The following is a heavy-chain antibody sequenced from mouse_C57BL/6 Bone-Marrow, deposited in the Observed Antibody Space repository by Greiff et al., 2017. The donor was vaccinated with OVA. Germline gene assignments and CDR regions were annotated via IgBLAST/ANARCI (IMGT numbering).Heavy chain of an antibody. V-gene: IGHV1-52*01. CDR3: AAGDYSNYDAMDD. Sequence: QVQLQQPGAELVRPGSSVKLSCKASGYTFTSYWMHWVKQRPIQGLEWIGNIDPSDSETHYNQKFKDKATLTVDKSSSTAYMQLSSLTSEDSAVYYCAAGDYSNYDAMDDWGQGTSVTVSS. CDR1: GYTFTSYW. D-gene: IGHD2-5*01. CDR2: IDPSDSET. J-gene: IGHJ4*01.